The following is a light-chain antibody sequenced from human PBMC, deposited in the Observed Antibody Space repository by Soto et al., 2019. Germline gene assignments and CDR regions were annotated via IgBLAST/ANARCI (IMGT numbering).Light chain of an antibody. CDR1: QSISTS. CDR3: QQGYSRPRT. Sequence: DIQLTQSPSSRSASVADRVTSRCQASQSISTSLNWYQQKRGKAPNLLIFTSSNLESGVPSRFSGSGSGTDFTLTISSLQPEDFATYFCQQGYSRPRTFGQGTKVDIK. V-gene: IGKV1-39*01. CDR2: TSS. J-gene: IGKJ1*01.